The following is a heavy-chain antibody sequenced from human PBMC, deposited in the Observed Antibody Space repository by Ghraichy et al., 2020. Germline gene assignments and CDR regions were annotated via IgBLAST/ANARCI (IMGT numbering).Heavy chain of an antibody. V-gene: IGHV4-4*09. CDR1: GGSISSYY. D-gene: IGHD4-17*01. CDR3: ASVDTVTTSPGY. CDR2: IYTSGST. Sequence: SETLSLTCTVSGGSISSYYWSWIRQPPGKGLEWIGYIYTSGSTNYNPSLKSRVTISVDTSKNQFSLKLSSVTAADTAVYYCASVDTVTTSPGYWGQGTLVTVSS. J-gene: IGHJ4*02.